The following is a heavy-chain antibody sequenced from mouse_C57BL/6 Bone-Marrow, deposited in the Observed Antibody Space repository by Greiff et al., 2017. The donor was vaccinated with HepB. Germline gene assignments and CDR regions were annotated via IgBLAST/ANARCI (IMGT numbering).Heavy chain of an antibody. CDR2: IYPGSGNT. D-gene: IGHD2-2*01. V-gene: IGHV1-76*01. CDR3: ARRGLAYYFDY. J-gene: IGHJ2*01. CDR1: GYTFTDYY. Sequence: QVHVKQSGAELVRPGASVKLSCKASGYTFTDYYINWVKQRPGQGLEWIARIYPGSGNTYYNEKFKGKATLTAEKSSSTAYMQLSSLTSEDSAVYFCARRGLAYYFDYWGQGTTLTVSS.